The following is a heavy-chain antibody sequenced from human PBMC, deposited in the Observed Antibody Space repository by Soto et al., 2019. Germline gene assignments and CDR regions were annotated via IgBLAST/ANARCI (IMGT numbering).Heavy chain of an antibody. D-gene: IGHD2-8*01. CDR3: ARSITGYCTNGVCSNRAPDYGMDV. J-gene: IGHJ6*02. CDR1: GYSFTSYW. Sequence: GESLKISCKGSGYSFTSYWIGWVRQMPGKGLEWMGIIYPGDSDTRYSPSFQGQVTISADKSISTAYLQWCSLKASDTAMYYCARSITGYCTNGVCSNRAPDYGMDVWGQGTTVTVSS. CDR2: IYPGDSDT. V-gene: IGHV5-51*01.